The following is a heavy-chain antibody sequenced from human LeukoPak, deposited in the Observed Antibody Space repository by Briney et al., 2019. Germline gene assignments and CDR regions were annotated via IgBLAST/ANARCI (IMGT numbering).Heavy chain of an antibody. J-gene: IGHJ4*02. CDR3: ARDHPLIAATGSFDY. CDR1: GFTFSSYG. V-gene: IGHV3-30*03. Sequence: GRSLRLSCAASGFTFSSYGMHWVRQAPGKGLEWVAVISYDGSNKYYADSVKGRFTISRDNAKNSLYLQMNSLRAEDTALYYCARDHPLIAATGSFDYWGQGTLVTVSS. CDR2: ISYDGSNK. D-gene: IGHD6-13*01.